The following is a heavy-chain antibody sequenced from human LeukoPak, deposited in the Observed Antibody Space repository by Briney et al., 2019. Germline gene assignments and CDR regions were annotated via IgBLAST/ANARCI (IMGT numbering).Heavy chain of an antibody. CDR1: GFTFSSYW. Sequence: PGGSLRLSCAASGFTFSSYWMHWVRQAPGKGLVWVSRINTDGSSTSYADSVKGRFTISRDNAKNTLYLQMNSLRAEDTAVYYCARSPKYYDFWSGYYYFDYWGQGTLVTVSS. V-gene: IGHV3-74*01. D-gene: IGHD3-3*01. CDR3: ARSPKYYDFWSGYYYFDY. J-gene: IGHJ4*02. CDR2: INTDGSST.